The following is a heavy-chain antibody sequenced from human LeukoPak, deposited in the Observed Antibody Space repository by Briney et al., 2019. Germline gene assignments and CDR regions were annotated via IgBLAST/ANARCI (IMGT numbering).Heavy chain of an antibody. CDR1: GDSLSSFY. J-gene: IGHJ3*02. D-gene: IGHD1-26*01. CDR3: ARHSGSRDGFDI. V-gene: IGHV4-59*08. CDR2: IYYSGST. Sequence: PSETLSLTCTVSGDSLSSFYWSWIRQPPGKGLEWIGHIYYSGSTNYNPSLKSRVTISVDTSKNQFSLKLSSVTAADTAVYYCARHSGSRDGFDIWGQGTMVTVSS.